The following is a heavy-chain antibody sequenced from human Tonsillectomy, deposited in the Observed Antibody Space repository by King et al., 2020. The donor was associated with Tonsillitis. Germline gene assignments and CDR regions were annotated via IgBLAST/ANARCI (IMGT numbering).Heavy chain of an antibody. CDR3: AGGLNGKGDYYYYGMDV. CDR2: MNPNSGNT. J-gene: IGHJ6*02. CDR1: GYTFTSYD. V-gene: IGHV1-8*01. Sequence: QLVQSGAEVKKPGASVKVSCKASGYTFTSYDINWVRQATGQGLEWMGWMNPNSGNTGYAQKFQGRVTMTRNTSISTAYMELSSLRSEDTAVYYCAGGLNGKGDYYYYGMDVWGQGTTVTVSS. D-gene: IGHD1-26*01.